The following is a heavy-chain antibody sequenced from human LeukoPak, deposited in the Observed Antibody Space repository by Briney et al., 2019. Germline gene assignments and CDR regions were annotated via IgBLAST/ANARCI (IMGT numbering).Heavy chain of an antibody. V-gene: IGHV1-24*01. CDR1: GYTLTELS. Sequence: GASVKVSCKVSGYTLTELSMHWVRQAPGKGLEWMGGFDPEDGETIYAQKFQGRVTITADEFTSTAYMELSSLRSEDTAVYYCATLDHDFWSGYSRSWGQGTLVTVSS. J-gene: IGHJ5*02. CDR2: FDPEDGET. CDR3: ATLDHDFWSGYSRS. D-gene: IGHD3-3*01.